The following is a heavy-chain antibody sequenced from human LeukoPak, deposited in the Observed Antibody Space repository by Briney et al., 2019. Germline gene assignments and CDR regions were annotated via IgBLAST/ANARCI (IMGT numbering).Heavy chain of an antibody. V-gene: IGHV3-23*01. CDR3: AKGFVRFDY. Sequence: PGGSLRLSCAASGFIFSNFDMSWVRQAPGKGLEWVSVISDSGGNTYHADSVKGRFTISRDNSKYTLHLQMNSLRAEDTAVYYCAKGFVRFDYWGQGTLVTVSS. J-gene: IGHJ4*02. D-gene: IGHD3-16*01. CDR2: ISDSGGNT. CDR1: GFIFSNFD.